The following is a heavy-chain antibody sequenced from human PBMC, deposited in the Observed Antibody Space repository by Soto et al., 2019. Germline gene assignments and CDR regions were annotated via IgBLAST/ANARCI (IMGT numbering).Heavy chain of an antibody. Sequence: EVQLVESGGGLVKPGGSLRLSCAASGFTFSSYSMNWVRQAPGKGLEWVSSISSSSSYIYYADSVKGRFTISRDNAKNSLYLQMNSLRAEDTAVYYCAVIVVVTYDAFDIWGQGTMVTVSS. V-gene: IGHV3-21*01. CDR1: GFTFSSYS. D-gene: IGHD2-21*02. CDR2: ISSSSSYI. J-gene: IGHJ3*02. CDR3: AVIVVVTYDAFDI.